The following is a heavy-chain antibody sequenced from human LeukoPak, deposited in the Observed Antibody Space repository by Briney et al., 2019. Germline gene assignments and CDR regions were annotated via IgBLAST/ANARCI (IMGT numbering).Heavy chain of an antibody. CDR2: TYRRSKWNN. CDR1: GDSVSSKSAT. CDR3: ARSGLSALAGGIDY. V-gene: IGHV6-1*01. J-gene: IGHJ4*02. D-gene: IGHD6-19*01. Sequence: SQTLSLTCAISGDSVSSKSATWNWIRQSPSRGFEWLGRTYRRSKWNNDFAVSVKGRISINPDTSKNQFFLHLNSVIPEDTAVYYCARSGLSALAGGIDYWGQGTLVTVSS.